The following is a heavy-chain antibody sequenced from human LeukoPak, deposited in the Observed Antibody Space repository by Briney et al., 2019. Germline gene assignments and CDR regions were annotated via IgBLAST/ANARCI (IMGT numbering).Heavy chain of an antibody. V-gene: IGHV5-51*01. CDR2: IYPDDSDT. J-gene: IGHJ4*02. CDR3: ARQGCSSTSCWIDDY. Sequence: NPGESLKISCKGSGYSFTSYWIGWVRQMPGKGLEWMGIIYPDDSDTRYSPSFQGQVTISADKSISTAYLQWSSLKASDTAMYYCARQGCSSTSCWIDDYWGQGTLVTVSS. CDR1: GYSFTSYW. D-gene: IGHD2-2*01.